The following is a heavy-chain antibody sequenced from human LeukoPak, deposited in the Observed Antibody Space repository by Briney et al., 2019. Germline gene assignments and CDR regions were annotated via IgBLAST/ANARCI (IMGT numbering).Heavy chain of an antibody. J-gene: IGHJ4*02. V-gene: IGHV1-18*01. CDR3: ARGEVSASLHYFDF. D-gene: IGHD2-2*01. CDR2: VSGYTGNT. Sequence: SVKVSCKTSGYTFTTYGVSWVREAPGQGLEWMGWVSGYTGNTNYAERFQGRVTMTIDTSTSTVYMELTSLRSDDTAVYYCARGEVSASLHYFDFWGQGTLVTVS. CDR1: GYTFTTYG.